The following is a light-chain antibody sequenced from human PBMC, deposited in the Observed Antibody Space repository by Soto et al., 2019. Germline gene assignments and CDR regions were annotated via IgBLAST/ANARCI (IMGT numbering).Light chain of an antibody. CDR3: QQYGSSPTT. Sequence: EIVLTQSPATLSLSPGERATLSFRASQSVSSYLAWYQQKPGQGPRLLIYGASNRATGIPARFSGSGSGTDFTLTISSLEPEDFVVYYCQQYGSSPTTLGQGTKVDI. V-gene: IGKV3-11*01. J-gene: IGKJ1*01. CDR2: GAS. CDR1: QSVSSY.